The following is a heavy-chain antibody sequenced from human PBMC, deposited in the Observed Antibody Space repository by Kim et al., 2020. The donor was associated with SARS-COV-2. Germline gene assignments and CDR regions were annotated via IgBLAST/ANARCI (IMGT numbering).Heavy chain of an antibody. V-gene: IGHV3-23*01. CDR1: GFIFSTYA. Sequence: GGSLRLSCAASGFIFSTYAMSWVRQAPGKGLEWVSAISGSGGTTFYADSVKGRFTISRDNSKNTLYLQMNSLRADDTAIYYCAKDGAGSTWIAEFFQHW. D-gene: IGHD6-13*01. CDR2: ISGSGGTT. J-gene: IGHJ1*01. CDR3: AKDGAGSTWIAEFFQH.